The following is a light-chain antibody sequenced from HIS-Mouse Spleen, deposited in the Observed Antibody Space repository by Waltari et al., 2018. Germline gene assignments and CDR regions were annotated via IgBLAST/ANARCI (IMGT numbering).Light chain of an antibody. CDR2: RNN. CDR1: SSNIGSNY. Sequence: QSVLTQPPSASGTPGQRVTISCSGSSSNIGSNYVYWYQQLPGTAPKLLIYRNNQRRSGGPDRFSGAKSGTAASLAISGLRSEDEADYYCAAWDDSLSGPVFGGGTKLTVL. J-gene: IGLJ3*02. CDR3: AAWDDSLSGPV. V-gene: IGLV1-47*01.